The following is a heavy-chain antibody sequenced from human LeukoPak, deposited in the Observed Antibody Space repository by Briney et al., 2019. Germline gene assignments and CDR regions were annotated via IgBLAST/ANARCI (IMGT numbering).Heavy chain of an antibody. CDR2: ISWNSGSI. D-gene: IGHD2-2*01. V-gene: IGHV3-9*01. J-gene: IGHJ6*03. CDR3: AKGYCSSTRCHYYYYMDV. CDR1: GFSFDDYA. Sequence: GGSPRLSCAASGFSFDDYAMHWVRQAPGKGLEWVSGISWNSGSIGYADSVKGRFTISRDNAKNSLDLQMNSLRAEDTALYYCAKGYCSSTRCHYYYYMDVWGKGTTVTVSS.